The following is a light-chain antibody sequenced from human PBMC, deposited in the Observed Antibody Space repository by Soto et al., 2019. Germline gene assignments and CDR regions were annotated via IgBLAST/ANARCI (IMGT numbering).Light chain of an antibody. CDR2: WAS. V-gene: IGKV4-1*01. Sequence: IVMTQSPDSLAVSLRERATINCKSSPSVLYSSNNKNYLAWYQQKKGQTPKMLIYWASTRESGVPDRFSGSGSGTDCTLTISRLQAEDVEVYYCQQYYSTPVTFGGGTKVDIK. CDR3: QQYYSTPVT. CDR1: PSVLYSSNNKNY. J-gene: IGKJ4*01.